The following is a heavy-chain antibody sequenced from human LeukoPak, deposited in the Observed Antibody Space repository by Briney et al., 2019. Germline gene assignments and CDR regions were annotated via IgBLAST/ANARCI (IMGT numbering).Heavy chain of an antibody. D-gene: IGHD6-13*01. V-gene: IGHV3-53*01. CDR1: GFTVSNNY. J-gene: IGHJ5*02. Sequence: GGSLRLSCAASGFTVSNNYMSWVRQAPGKGLEWVSVIYSSGNTYYADSVKGRFTISRDNSKNTLYLQMNSLRAEDTAVYYCARYSSSGQFDPWGQGTLVTVSS. CDR2: IYSSGNT. CDR3: ARYSSSGQFDP.